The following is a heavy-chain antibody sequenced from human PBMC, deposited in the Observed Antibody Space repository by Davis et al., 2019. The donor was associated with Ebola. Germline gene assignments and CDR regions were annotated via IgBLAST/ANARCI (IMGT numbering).Heavy chain of an antibody. CDR1: GYTFPNYG. D-gene: IGHD1-1*01. V-gene: IGHV1-18*04. Sequence: SVTVSRKASGYTFPNYGITWVRQAPGQGLEGMGWINPHNGNTNYAQNVQGRVTMTTDTSTSTAYMEVGSLKSDDTAVYYCARAQFPTTSDHWGQGTLVTVSS. CDR2: INPHNGNT. CDR3: ARAQFPTTSDH. J-gene: IGHJ4*02.